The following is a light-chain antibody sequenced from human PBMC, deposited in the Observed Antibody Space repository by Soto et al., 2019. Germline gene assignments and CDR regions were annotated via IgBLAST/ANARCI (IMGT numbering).Light chain of an antibody. Sequence: DAVMTQSPLSLSVTLGQPASISCRSSQSLVYSDGNTYLHWFRQRPGQPPRRLIHRVSNRDSGVPDRLAGRGSGTDSTLKISRGEAGDVGVYYCMQGTHFPPWTFGQGPRWKS. CDR1: QSLVYSDGNTY. CDR2: RVS. J-gene: IGKJ1*01. V-gene: IGKV2-30*01. CDR3: MQGTHFPPWT.